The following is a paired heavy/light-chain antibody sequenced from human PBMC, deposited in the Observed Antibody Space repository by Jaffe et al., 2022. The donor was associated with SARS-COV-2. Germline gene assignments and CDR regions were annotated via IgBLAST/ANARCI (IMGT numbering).Light chain of an antibody. CDR1: QSLLHSNGYNY. Sequence: DIVMTQSPLSLPVTPGEPASISCRSSQSLLHSNGYNYLDWYLQKPGQSPQLLIYLGSNRASGVPDRFSGSGSGTDFTLKISRVEAEDVGVYYCMQALQIPWTFGQGTKVEIK. J-gene: IGKJ1*01. CDR3: MQALQIPWT. V-gene: IGKV2-28*01. CDR2: LGS.
Heavy chain of an antibody. Sequence: QLQLQESGPGLVKPSETLSLTCTVSGGSISSSYYWGWIRQPPGKGLEWIGSIYYSGSTYYSPSLKSRVTISVDTSKNQFSLKLSSVAAADTAVYYCARLFSGENSGIDYWGQGTLVTVSS. J-gene: IGHJ4*02. V-gene: IGHV4-39*01. CDR3: ARLFSGENSGIDY. CDR1: GGSISSSYY. CDR2: IYYSGST. D-gene: IGHD1-26*01.